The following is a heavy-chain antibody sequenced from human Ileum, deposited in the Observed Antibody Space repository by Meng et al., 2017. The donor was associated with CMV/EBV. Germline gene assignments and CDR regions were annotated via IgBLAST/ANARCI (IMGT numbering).Heavy chain of an antibody. CDR2: ITGGGNTI. D-gene: IGHD6-13*01. CDR3: ARDYAAAALDY. J-gene: IGHJ4*02. CDR1: GFTFSSSE. V-gene: IGHV3-48*03. Sequence: GESLKISCVASGFTFSSSEMNWVRQAPGKGLEWVAYITGGGNTIYYADSVKGRFTISRDNAKSSLYLQMNSLRAEDAAVYYCARDYAAAALDYWGQGTLVTVSS.